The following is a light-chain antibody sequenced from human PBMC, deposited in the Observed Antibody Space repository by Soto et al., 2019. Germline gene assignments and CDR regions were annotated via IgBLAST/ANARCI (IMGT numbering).Light chain of an antibody. J-gene: IGKJ2*01. CDR1: QNISTS. CDR3: QQSYSSPHMYT. CDR2: AAS. Sequence: DIQMTQSPSSQSASVGDRVTMTCRASQNISTSLNWYQQKPGKAPDLLIYAASNLQSGVPSRFSGSGSGTDFTLTISSLQPDDFATYYCQQSYSSPHMYTFGQGTKLELK. V-gene: IGKV1-39*01.